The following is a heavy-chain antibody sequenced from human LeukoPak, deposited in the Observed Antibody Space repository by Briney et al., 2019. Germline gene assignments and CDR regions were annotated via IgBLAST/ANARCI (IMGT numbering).Heavy chain of an antibody. CDR1: GYTFTSYY. CDR3: ARGLTHRMYYSEGGDAFDI. V-gene: IGHV1-46*01. CDR2: INPSGGST. D-gene: IGHD3-22*01. Sequence: GASVKVSCKASGYTFTSYYMHWVRQAPGQGLEWMGIINPSGGSTSYAQKFQGRVTMTRDMSTSTVYMELSSLRSEDTAVYYCARGLTHRMYYSEGGDAFDIWGQGTMVTVSS. J-gene: IGHJ3*02.